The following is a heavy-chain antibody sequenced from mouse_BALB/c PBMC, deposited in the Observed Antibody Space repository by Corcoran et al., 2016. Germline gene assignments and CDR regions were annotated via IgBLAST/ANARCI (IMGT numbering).Heavy chain of an antibody. Sequence: QIQLVQSGPELKKPGETVKISCKASGYTFTNYGMNWVKQAPGKGLKWMGWINTYTGEPTYADDFKGRFAFSLETSASSTYLQINNLKNEDTATYFCARKVDYWGQGTSVTVSS. V-gene: IGHV9-3-1*01. CDR3: ARKVDY. CDR2: INTYTGEP. J-gene: IGHJ4*01. CDR1: GYTFTNYG.